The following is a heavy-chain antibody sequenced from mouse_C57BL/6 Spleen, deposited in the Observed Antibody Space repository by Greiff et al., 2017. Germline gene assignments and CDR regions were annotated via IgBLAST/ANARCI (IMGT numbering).Heavy chain of an antibody. CDR2: IDPSDSST. J-gene: IGHJ3*01. V-gene: IGHV1-50*01. CDR3: ARRGGPAGRFAY. CDR1: GYTFTSYW. Sequence: QVQLQQPGAELVKPGASVKLSCKASGYTFTSYWMQWVQQRPGQGLEWIGEIDPSDSSTNSTPKFTSKATLTVDTSSSTAYMQRSSLTSEDAAVDYGARRGGPAGRFAYWGQGTLVTVSA.